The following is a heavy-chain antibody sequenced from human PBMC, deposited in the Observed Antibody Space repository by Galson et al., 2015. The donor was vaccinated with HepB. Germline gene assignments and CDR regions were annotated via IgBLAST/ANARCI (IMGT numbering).Heavy chain of an antibody. CDR3: AREVAVAENWFDP. J-gene: IGHJ5*02. V-gene: IGHV3-21*04. CDR2: ISSSGSTI. CDR1: GFTFSSYS. Sequence: SLRLSCAASGFTFSSYSMNWVRQAPGKGLEWVSSISSSGSTIYYADSVKGRFTISRDNAKNSLYLQMNSLRAEDTAVYYCAREVAVAENWFDPWGQGTLVTVSS. D-gene: IGHD6-19*01.